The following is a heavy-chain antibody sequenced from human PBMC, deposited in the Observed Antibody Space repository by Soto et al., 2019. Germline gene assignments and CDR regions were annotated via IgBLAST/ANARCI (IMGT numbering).Heavy chain of an antibody. CDR3: ARSLSSSWLINWYFDL. Sequence: QVQLQESGPGLVKPSETLSLTCTVSGGSISSYYWSWIRQPPGKGLEWIGYIYYSGSTNYNPSLKSRVTISVDTSKNQFSRKLSSVTAADTAVYYCARSLSSSWLINWYFDLWGRGTLVTVSS. V-gene: IGHV4-59*01. CDR1: GGSISSYY. D-gene: IGHD6-13*01. CDR2: IYYSGST. J-gene: IGHJ2*01.